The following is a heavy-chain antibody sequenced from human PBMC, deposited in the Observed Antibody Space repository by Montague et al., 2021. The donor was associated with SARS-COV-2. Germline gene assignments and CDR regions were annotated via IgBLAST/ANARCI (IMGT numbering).Heavy chain of an antibody. J-gene: IGHJ4*02. V-gene: IGHV4-59*13. CDR2: VSFSGDT. Sequence: SETLSLTCSVSGGSISTYYWSWIRQPPGKGPEWIGYVSFSGDTIYNPSLKGRVTISVDTSKHQFSLGLSSVTAADTAVYYCARDRSYGSSGYPFPQYFFDYWGQGALVIVSS. D-gene: IGHD3-22*01. CDR3: ARDRSYGSSGYPFPQYFFDY. CDR1: GGSISTYY.